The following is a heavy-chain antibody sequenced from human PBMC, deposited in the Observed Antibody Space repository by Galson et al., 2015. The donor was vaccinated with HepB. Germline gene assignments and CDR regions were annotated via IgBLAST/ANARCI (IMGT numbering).Heavy chain of an antibody. CDR3: ARSLHTIFAVDNTPPGY. CDR1: GFTFSSYS. Sequence: SLRLSCAAPGFTFSSYSMNWLRQAPGKGLEWVSFISSNGRYIYYRDSVKGRFTISRDNSKNTVYLQMNSLGVEDTAVYYCARSLHTIFAVDNTPPGYWGQGTLVPVSS. CDR2: ISSNGRYI. D-gene: IGHD2-15*01. J-gene: IGHJ4*02. V-gene: IGHV3-21*01.